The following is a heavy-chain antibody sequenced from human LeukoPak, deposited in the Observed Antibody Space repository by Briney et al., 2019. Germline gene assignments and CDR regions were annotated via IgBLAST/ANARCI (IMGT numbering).Heavy chain of an antibody. CDR1: GGSFSGYY. Sequence: SETLSLTCAVYGGSFSGYYWSWIRQPPGKGLEWIGEINHSGSTNYDPSLKSRVTISVDTSKNQFSLKLSSVTAADTAVYYCARASLIYGDYTPCWYFDLWGRGTLVTVSS. V-gene: IGHV4-34*01. J-gene: IGHJ2*01. CDR2: INHSGST. CDR3: ARASLIYGDYTPCWYFDL. D-gene: IGHD4-17*01.